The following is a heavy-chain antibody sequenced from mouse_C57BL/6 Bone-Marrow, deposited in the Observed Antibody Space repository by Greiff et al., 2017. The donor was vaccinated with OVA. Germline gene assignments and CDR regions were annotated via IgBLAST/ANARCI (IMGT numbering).Heavy chain of an antibody. D-gene: IGHD1-1*01. Sequence: QVTLKESGPGILQPSQTLSLTCSFSGFSLSTFGMGVGWIRQPSGKGLEWLAHIWWDDAKYYNPALKSRLTTSKDTSKNPVFLKIANVDTADTATYYCARIAYYYGSSPPFAYWGQGTLVTVSA. CDR3: ARIAYYYGSSPPFAY. CDR1: GFSLSTFGMG. CDR2: IWWDDAK. J-gene: IGHJ3*01. V-gene: IGHV8-8*01.